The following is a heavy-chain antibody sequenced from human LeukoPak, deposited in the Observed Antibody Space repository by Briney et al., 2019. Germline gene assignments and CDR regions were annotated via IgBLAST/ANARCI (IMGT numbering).Heavy chain of an antibody. J-gene: IGHJ6*03. V-gene: IGHV1-69*13. Sequence: GASVKVSCKASGYTFTSYGISWVRQAPGRGLEWMGGIIPIFGTANYAQKFQGRVTITADESTSTAYMELSSLRSEDTAVYYCARWKYSGYELPYYYYYYMDVWGKGTTVTVSS. CDR3: ARWKYSGYELPYYYYYYMDV. CDR1: GYTFTSYG. CDR2: IIPIFGTA. D-gene: IGHD5-12*01.